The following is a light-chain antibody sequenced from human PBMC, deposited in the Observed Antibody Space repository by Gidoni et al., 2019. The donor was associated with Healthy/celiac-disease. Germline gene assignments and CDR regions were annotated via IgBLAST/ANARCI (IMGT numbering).Light chain of an antibody. CDR1: SLRSYY. Sequence: SSELTQAPAVSVALGQTVRITCQGDSLRSYYASWYQQKPGQDPVLFIYGKNNRPSGIPNLFSGSISGNTASLTITGAQAEDEADYYCNSRDSSGNHHVVFGGGTKLTVL. V-gene: IGLV3-19*01. J-gene: IGLJ2*01. CDR3: NSRDSSGNHHVV. CDR2: GKN.